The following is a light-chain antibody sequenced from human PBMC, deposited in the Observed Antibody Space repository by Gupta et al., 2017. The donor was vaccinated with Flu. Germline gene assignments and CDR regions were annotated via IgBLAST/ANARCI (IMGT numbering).Light chain of an antibody. CDR2: GAS. CDR3: QQYGSSPGT. Sequence: EIVLTQSPVTLSLSPGEGATLSCRASQSISSSYLAWYQQKPGQAPRLLIYGASSRATGIPDRFSGSGSGTDFTLTITRLEPEDFAVYYCQQYGSSPGTFGQGTKLEIK. J-gene: IGKJ2*01. CDR1: QSISSSY. V-gene: IGKV3-20*01.